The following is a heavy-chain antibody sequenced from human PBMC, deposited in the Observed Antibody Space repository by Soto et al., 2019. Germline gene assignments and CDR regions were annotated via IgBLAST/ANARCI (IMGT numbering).Heavy chain of an antibody. V-gene: IGHV1-18*04. J-gene: IGHJ5*02. CDR1: GYTFTSYG. CDR3: ARDRVVYRGTDYYDSRGYGRASGFDH. Sequence: QVQLVQSGAEVKKPGASVKVSCKASGYTFTSYGISWVRQAPGQGLEWMGWISAYNGNTNYAQKLQGRVTMTTDTSTRTAYMGLRSLGAADKAVYYCARDRVVYRGTDYYDSRGYGRASGFDHWGQGTLVTVSS. D-gene: IGHD3-22*01. CDR2: ISAYNGNT.